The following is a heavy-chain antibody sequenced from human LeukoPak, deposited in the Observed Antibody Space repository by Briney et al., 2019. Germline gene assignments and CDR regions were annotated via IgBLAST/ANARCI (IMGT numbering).Heavy chain of an antibody. CDR2: IWYDGSNK. CDR3: ARDRMGNWNVIQMIDY. J-gene: IGHJ4*02. D-gene: IGHD1-20*01. V-gene: IGHV3-33*01. CDR1: GFTFSSYG. Sequence: PGGSLRLSCAASGFTFSSYGMHWVRQAPGKGLEWVAVIWYDGSNKYYADSVKGRFTISRDNSKNTLYLQMNSLRAEDTAVYYCARDRMGNWNVIQMIDYWGQGTLVTVSS.